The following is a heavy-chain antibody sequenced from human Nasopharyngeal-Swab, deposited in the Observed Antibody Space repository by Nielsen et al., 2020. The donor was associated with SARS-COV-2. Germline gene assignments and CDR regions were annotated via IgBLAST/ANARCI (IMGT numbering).Heavy chain of an antibody. CDR1: GVSITSQY. Sequence: SETLSLTCTVSGVSITSQYWSCIRQPPGKGLEWIGSISHNSGTSYTPSLTSRVTMFMDTSKNQFSLRLTSVTAADTAVYYCAKEGATGWFDPCGQGTLVTVSS. CDR2: ISHNSGT. CDR3: AKEGATGWFDP. V-gene: IGHV4-59*11. J-gene: IGHJ5*02.